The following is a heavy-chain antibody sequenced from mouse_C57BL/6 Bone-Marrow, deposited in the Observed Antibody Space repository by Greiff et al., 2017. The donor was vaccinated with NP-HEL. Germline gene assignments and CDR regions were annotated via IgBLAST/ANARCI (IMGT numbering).Heavy chain of an antibody. CDR2: ISYDGSN. J-gene: IGHJ3*01. V-gene: IGHV3-6*01. CDR1: GYSITSGYY. Sequence: EVQLVESGPGLVKPSQSLSLTCSVTGYSITSGYYWNWIRQFPGNKLEWMGYISYDGSNNYNPSLKNRISITRDTSKNQFFLKLNSVTTEDTATYYCGYGTSFAYWGKGTLVTVSA. CDR3: GYGTSFAY. D-gene: IGHD1-1*01.